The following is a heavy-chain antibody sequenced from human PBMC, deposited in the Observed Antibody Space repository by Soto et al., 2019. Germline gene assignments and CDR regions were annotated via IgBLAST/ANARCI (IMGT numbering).Heavy chain of an antibody. J-gene: IGHJ5*02. CDR2: ITAGDGKT. CDR3: ARGSYSSSFFWFDA. V-gene: IGHV1-3*01. Sequence: QVHLVQSGAEVKKPGASVKVSCKASGYNFTQYTIHWVRQAPGQRLEWMGWITAGDGKTQYSKKFQTRVTIRSDVSATTVYMDLNSLGSEDPAVYYCARGSYSSSFFWFDAWGRGTLVIVSS. CDR1: GYNFTQYT. D-gene: IGHD2-2*01.